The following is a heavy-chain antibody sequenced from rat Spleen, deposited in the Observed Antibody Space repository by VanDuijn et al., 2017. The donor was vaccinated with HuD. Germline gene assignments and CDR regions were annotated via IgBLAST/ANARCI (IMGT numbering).Heavy chain of an antibody. CDR1: GLSLTSNS. D-gene: IGHD1-1*01. Sequence: QVQLKESGPGLVQPSQTLSLTCTVSGLSLTSNSVSWMRQPPGKGMEGMGVMWSGGGKDYNSALKSRLSISRDNSKNQVLLKMNRLQSDDTTTYYCARDYYYSDYYVMDAWGQGASVTVSS. J-gene: IGHJ4*01. CDR3: ARDYYYSDYYVMDA. V-gene: IGHV2-47*01. CDR2: MWSGGGK.